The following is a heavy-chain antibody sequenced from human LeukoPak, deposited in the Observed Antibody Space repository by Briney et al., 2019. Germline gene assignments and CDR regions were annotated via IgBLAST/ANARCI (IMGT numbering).Heavy chain of an antibody. CDR3: AKGLPIYGSIPFDY. Sequence: GGSLRLSCAASGFTLSSYAMSWVRQAPGKGLEWVSAISGSGGSPYYADSVKGRFTISRDNSKNTLYLQMNSLRAEDTAVYYCAKGLPIYGSIPFDYWGQGTLVTVSS. J-gene: IGHJ4*02. CDR1: GFTLSSYA. CDR2: ISGSGGSP. V-gene: IGHV3-23*01. D-gene: IGHD3-10*01.